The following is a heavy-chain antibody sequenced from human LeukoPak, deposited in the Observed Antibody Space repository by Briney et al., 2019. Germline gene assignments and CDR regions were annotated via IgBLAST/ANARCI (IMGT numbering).Heavy chain of an antibody. D-gene: IGHD6-13*01. CDR3: ARLMSPSTWTLSAFDI. CDR2: IYYSGST. Sequence: SETLSLTCSISGDSISGYHWSWIRQPPGKGLEWIGYIYYSGSTNYNPSLKSRVTISVDTSRNQFSLKLSSMTAADTAVYYRARLMSPSTWTLSAFDIWGQGTMVTVSS. CDR1: GDSISGYH. J-gene: IGHJ3*02. V-gene: IGHV4-59*08.